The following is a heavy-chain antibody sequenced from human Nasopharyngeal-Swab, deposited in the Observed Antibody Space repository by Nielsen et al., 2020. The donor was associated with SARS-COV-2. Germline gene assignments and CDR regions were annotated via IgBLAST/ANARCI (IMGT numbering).Heavy chain of an antibody. Sequence: SETLSLTCTVSGGSISSGGYYWSWIRQPPGKGLEWIGYIYYSGSTYYNPSLKSRVTISVDTSKNQFSLKLSSVTAADTAVYYCARLGSGSYSDYWGQGTLVTVSS. V-gene: IGHV4-30-4*08. J-gene: IGHJ4*02. CDR2: IYYSGST. D-gene: IGHD3-10*01. CDR1: GGSISSGGYY. CDR3: ARLGSGSYSDY.